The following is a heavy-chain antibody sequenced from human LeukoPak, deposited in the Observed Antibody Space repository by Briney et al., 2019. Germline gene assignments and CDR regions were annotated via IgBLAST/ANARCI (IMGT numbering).Heavy chain of an antibody. CDR3: ARDPNYYGSGSRKDY. CDR1: GFTFSGYT. D-gene: IGHD3-10*01. J-gene: IGHJ4*02. V-gene: IGHV3-21*01. Sequence: GGSLRLSCAASGFTFSGYTMHWVRQAPGKGLEWVSSISSSSSYIYYADSVKGRFTISRDNAKNSLYLQMNSLRAEDTAVYYCARDPNYYGSGSRKDYWGQGTLVTVSS. CDR2: ISSSSSYI.